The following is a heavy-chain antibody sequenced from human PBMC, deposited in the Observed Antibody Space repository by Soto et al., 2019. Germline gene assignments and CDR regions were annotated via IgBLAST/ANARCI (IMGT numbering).Heavy chain of an antibody. J-gene: IGHJ5*02. D-gene: IGHD6-19*01. CDR3: AGMPYTSGLRFDP. CDR1: GDSYSISTYS. V-gene: IGHV4-30-2*01. Sequence: SETLSLTCNMAGDSYSISTYSWSWIRQPPGKALQWIGFIYQSGVTSYNPSLASRVSISLDRSNNQCSLKLKSVTAADTAVYFCAGMPYTSGLRFDPWGPGTLVTVSS. CDR2: IYQSGVT.